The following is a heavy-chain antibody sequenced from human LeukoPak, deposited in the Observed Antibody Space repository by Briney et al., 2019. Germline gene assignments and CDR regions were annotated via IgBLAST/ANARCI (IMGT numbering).Heavy chain of an antibody. Sequence: GGSLRLSCAASGFTFSSYAMSWVRQAPGKGLEWVSAISGSGGSTYYADSVKGRFTISRDNSKSTLYLQMNSLRAEDTAVYYCAKLTGAYSSSWFDYWGQGTLVTVSS. D-gene: IGHD6-13*01. CDR1: GFTFSSYA. J-gene: IGHJ4*02. V-gene: IGHV3-23*01. CDR3: AKLTGAYSSSWFDY. CDR2: ISGSGGST.